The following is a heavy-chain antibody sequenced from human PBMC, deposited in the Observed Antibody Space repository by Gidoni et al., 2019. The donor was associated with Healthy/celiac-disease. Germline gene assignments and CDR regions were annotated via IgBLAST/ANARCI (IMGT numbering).Heavy chain of an antibody. CDR2: ISGSGGST. J-gene: IGHJ4*02. CDR1: GFTFSSNA. Sequence: EVQLLESGGGLVQPGGSLRLSCAASGFTFSSNAMSGVRQAPGKGMGWVSVISGSGGSTYYADSVKGRFTISRDNSKNTLYLQMNSLGAEDTAVYYCAKGRNGGGEGYFDYWGQGTLVTVSS. CDR3: AKGRNGGGEGYFDY. D-gene: IGHD2-21*01. V-gene: IGHV3-23*01.